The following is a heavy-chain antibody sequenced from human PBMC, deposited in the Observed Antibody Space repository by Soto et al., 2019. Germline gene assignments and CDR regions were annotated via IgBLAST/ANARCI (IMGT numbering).Heavy chain of an antibody. Sequence: EGSLRLSCATSGFTFSNYAMTWVRQAPGEGLEWVSTISGGTTYYADSVKGRFTISRDNPKKTLELQMNSLRAEDTAVYYCVKDWSGDKCPCLDVWGQGTTVTVSS. CDR3: VKDWSGDKCPCLDV. CDR1: GFTFSNYA. D-gene: IGHD3-3*01. V-gene: IGHV3-23*01. J-gene: IGHJ6*02. CDR2: ISGGTT.